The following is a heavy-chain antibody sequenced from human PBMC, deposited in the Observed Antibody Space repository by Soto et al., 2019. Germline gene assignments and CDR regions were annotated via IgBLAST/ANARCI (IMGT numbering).Heavy chain of an antibody. J-gene: IGHJ6*02. CDR2: ISCYNGKT. CDR3: ARDAPPPELRFLEWHNYDYNGMDV. CDR1: GYSFTAYG. Sequence: QVQVVQSGDEVKETGASVRVSCKTSGYSFTAYGISWVRQAPGQGLEWMGWISCYNGKTKYAQKAQGRVTMTTDTCMSTAYMEVRSLISNDTAIYYCARDAPPPELRFLEWHNYDYNGMDVWGQGTTVTVSS. D-gene: IGHD3-3*01. V-gene: IGHV1-18*01.